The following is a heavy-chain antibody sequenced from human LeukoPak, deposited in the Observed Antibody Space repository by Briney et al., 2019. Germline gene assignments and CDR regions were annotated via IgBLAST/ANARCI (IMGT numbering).Heavy chain of an antibody. D-gene: IGHD3-10*01. V-gene: IGHV3-21*01. CDR2: IDSTSTSV. J-gene: IGHJ4*02. Sequence: GGSLRLSCAASGFIFSDYSMNWVRQTPGKRLEWVSAIDSTSTSVYYVDSVKGRFTVSRDNAKRSLYLQMNSLSAEDTAIYYCARNFDYYGSGTYNDWWGQGTLITVSS. CDR1: GFIFSDYS. CDR3: ARNFDYYGSGTYNDW.